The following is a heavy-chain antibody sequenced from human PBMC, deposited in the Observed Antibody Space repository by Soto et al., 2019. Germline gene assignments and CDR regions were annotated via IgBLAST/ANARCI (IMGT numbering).Heavy chain of an antibody. CDR2: IYYSGST. Sequence: SGTLSLTCTVSGGSISSYYWSWIRQPPGKGLEWIGYIYYSGSTNYNPSLKSRVTISVDTSKSQFSLKLSSVTAADTAVYYCARVFGSGSYPLNNYYYYYMDVWGKGTTVTVSS. J-gene: IGHJ6*03. V-gene: IGHV4-59*01. CDR1: GGSISSYY. D-gene: IGHD3-10*01. CDR3: ARVFGSGSYPLNNYYYYYMDV.